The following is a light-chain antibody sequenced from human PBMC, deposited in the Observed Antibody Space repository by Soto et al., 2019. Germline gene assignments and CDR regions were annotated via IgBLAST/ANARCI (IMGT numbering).Light chain of an antibody. V-gene: IGKV3-20*01. J-gene: IGKJ1*01. CDR2: GAS. CDR1: QSVNSSY. CDR3: QQYVNSPQT. Sequence: EIVLTQSPGTLSLSPGERVTLSCRASQSVNSSYLAWYQQKPGQAPRLLIYGASTRATGIPDRFSGSGSGTDFPLPSASREPGDFAVYYCQQYVNSPQTFGQGTKV.